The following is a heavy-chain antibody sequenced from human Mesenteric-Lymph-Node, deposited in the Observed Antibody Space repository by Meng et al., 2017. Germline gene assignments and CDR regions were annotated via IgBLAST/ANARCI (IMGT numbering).Heavy chain of an antibody. CDR2: INPNSGGT. D-gene: IGHD3-22*01. J-gene: IGHJ4*02. Sequence: ASVKVSCKASGYTFTGYYMHWVRQAPGQGLEWMGWINPNSGGTNYAQKFQGRVTMTRDTSISTAYMELSRLRSDDTAVYYCARDVAYYYDSSGYYYVYWGQGTLVTVSS. CDR3: ARDVAYYYDSSGYYYVY. V-gene: IGHV1-2*02. CDR1: GYTFTGYY.